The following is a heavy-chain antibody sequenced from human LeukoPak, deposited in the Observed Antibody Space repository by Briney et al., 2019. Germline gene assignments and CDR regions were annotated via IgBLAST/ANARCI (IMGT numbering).Heavy chain of an antibody. Sequence: SETLSLTCTVSGGSISNYYWSWIRKPAGLRLEWIGRIYANGSTNYNPSLKSRVTMSVDTSNNQFSLNLSSVTAADTAVYYCARTSARGAQFDYWGQGTLVTVSS. CDR1: GGSISNYY. CDR3: ARTSARGAQFDY. J-gene: IGHJ4*02. V-gene: IGHV4-4*07. D-gene: IGHD3-10*01. CDR2: IYANGST.